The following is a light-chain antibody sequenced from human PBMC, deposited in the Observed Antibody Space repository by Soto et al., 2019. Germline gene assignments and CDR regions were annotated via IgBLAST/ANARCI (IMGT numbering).Light chain of an antibody. CDR3: QQRSNWPPIT. CDR2: GAS. Sequence: EIVLTQSPGTLSLSPGERATLSCRASQSVSSSYLAWYQQKPGQAPRLLIYGASNRATGIPARFSGSGSGTDFTRTISSLEPEDFAVYYCQQRSNWPPITFGQGTRLEIK. V-gene: IGKV3D-20*02. CDR1: QSVSSSY. J-gene: IGKJ5*01.